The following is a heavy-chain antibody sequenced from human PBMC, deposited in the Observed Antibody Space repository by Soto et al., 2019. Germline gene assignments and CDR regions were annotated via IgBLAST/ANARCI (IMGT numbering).Heavy chain of an antibody. CDR2: INHSGST. V-gene: IGHV4-34*01. J-gene: IGHJ6*02. Sequence: QVQLQQWGAGLLKPSETLSLTCAVYGGSFSGYYWSWIRQPPGKGLEWIGEINHSGSTNYNPSLRSRVTISVDTSTNQFSLKLSSVTAADTAVYYSARGRQVYYYGSGSFNYYYGMDVWGQGTTVTVSS. D-gene: IGHD3-10*01. CDR3: ARGRQVYYYGSGSFNYYYGMDV. CDR1: GGSFSGYY.